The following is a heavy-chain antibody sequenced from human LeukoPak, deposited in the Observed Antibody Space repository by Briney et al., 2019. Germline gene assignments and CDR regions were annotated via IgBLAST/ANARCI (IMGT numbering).Heavy chain of an antibody. CDR2: INHSGST. D-gene: IGHD3-10*01. V-gene: IGHV4-34*01. CDR3: ARGGVLLWFGELSNGEFDP. J-gene: IGHJ5*02. Sequence: PSETLSLTCAVYGGSFSGYYWGWIRQPPGKGLEWIGEINHSGSTNYNPSLKSRVTISVDTSKNQFSLKLSSVTAADTAVYYCARGGVLLWFGELSNGEFDPWGQGTLVTVSS. CDR1: GGSFSGYY.